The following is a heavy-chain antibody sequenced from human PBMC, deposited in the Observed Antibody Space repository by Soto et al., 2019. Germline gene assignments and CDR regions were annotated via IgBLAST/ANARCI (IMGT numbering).Heavy chain of an antibody. J-gene: IGHJ5*01. CDR1: GFTSSYF. Sequence: EVQLVESGGGLVQPGGSLRLSCAASGFTSSYFHWVRQPPGKALVWVSRINSDGSSTSYADSVKGRFTISRDNAKNTLDLQRDSLRAEDTAVEYFPQGLHAYNYGDSWGQGTLVTVSS. CDR2: INSDGSST. CDR3: PQGLHAYNYGDS. V-gene: IGHV3-74*01. D-gene: IGHD5-18*01.